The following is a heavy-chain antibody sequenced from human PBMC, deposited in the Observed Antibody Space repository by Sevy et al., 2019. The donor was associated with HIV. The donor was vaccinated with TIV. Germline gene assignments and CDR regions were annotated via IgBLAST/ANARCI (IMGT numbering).Heavy chain of an antibody. V-gene: IGHV4-59*01. CDR1: GGSISSYY. Sequence: SETLSLTCTVSGGSISSYYWSWIRQPPGKGLEWIGYIYYSGSTNYNPSLKSRVTISVDRSKNQFSLKLSSVTAADTAVYYCARGGCSSTSCYRYYYYYGMDVWGQGTTVTVSS. CDR2: IYYSGST. CDR3: ARGGCSSTSCYRYYYYYGMDV. D-gene: IGHD2-2*01. J-gene: IGHJ6*02.